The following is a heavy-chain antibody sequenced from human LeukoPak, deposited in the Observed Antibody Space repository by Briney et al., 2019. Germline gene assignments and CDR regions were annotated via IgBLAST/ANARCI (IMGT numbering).Heavy chain of an antibody. Sequence: AGSLRLSCAASGFTISDRYMDWVRQAPGKGLEWVGRTRNKANSYTTDYAASVKGRFTVSRDDSKNSLYLQRNSLKTEDTAVYYCARAAQTAMVYWYFDLWGRGTLVTVSS. V-gene: IGHV3-72*01. CDR2: TRNKANSYTT. CDR1: GFTISDRY. D-gene: IGHD5-18*01. CDR3: ARAAQTAMVYWYFDL. J-gene: IGHJ2*01.